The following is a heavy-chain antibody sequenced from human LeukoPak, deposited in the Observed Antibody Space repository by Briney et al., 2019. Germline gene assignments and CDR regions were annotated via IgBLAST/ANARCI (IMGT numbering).Heavy chain of an antibody. V-gene: IGHV4-34*01. CDR1: GGSFSGYY. CDR3: ARGGGDYTYYYYMDV. D-gene: IGHD4-17*01. CDR2: INHSGST. J-gene: IGHJ6*03. Sequence: SETLSLTCAVYGGSFSGYYWSWIRQPPGKGLEWIGEINHSGSTNYNPSLKSRVTISLDTSKNQFSLKLSSVTAADTAVYYCARGGGDYTYYYYMDVWGKGTTVTISS.